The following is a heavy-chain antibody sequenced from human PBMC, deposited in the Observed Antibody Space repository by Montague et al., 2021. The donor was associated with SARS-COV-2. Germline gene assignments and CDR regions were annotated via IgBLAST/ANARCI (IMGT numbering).Heavy chain of an antibody. CDR2: ISYSWRT. Sequence: SETLSLTCTVSGGSVSSSPYYWGWIRQPPGRGLEWVGSISYSWRTYFSPSLKSRLTISVDSSENQFSLRLSSVTAADTAVYYCASSYYYGSVTYVYNYYMDVWGQGTTVTASS. CDR1: GGSVSSSPYY. D-gene: IGHD3-10*01. J-gene: IGHJ6*03. V-gene: IGHV4-39*01. CDR3: ASSYYYGSVTYVYNYYMDV.